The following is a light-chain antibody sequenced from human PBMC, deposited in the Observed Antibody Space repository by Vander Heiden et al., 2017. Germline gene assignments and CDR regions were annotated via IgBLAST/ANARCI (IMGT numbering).Light chain of an antibody. V-gene: IGLV1-44*01. CDR1: SSNSGRNN. CDR2: LDN. CDR3: AAWDDSLNGLI. J-gene: IGLJ1*01. Sequence: QSALTQPPSASGTPGQTVTISCSGSSSNSGRNNVTWCQQVPGSAPTLLVYLDNRRSSGVPDRISCSKSGTSASLAISGLQSEDEADYYCAAWDDSLNGLIFGSGTRVTVL.